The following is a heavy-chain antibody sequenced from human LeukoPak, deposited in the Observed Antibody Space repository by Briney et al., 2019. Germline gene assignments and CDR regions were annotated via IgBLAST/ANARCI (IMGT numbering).Heavy chain of an antibody. D-gene: IGHD1-26*01. V-gene: IGHV1-18*01. J-gene: IGHJ4*02. CDR3: ARDDSGTWGGYYFDY. Sequence: ASVKVSCKASGYTFTTYGVSWVRQTPGQGLEWMGWISAYSGNTNYAQKLQGRLTLTTDTSTSTAYMELRSLRSDDTAVYYCARDDSGTWGGYYFDYWGQGTLVTVSS. CDR1: GYTFTTYG. CDR2: ISAYSGNT.